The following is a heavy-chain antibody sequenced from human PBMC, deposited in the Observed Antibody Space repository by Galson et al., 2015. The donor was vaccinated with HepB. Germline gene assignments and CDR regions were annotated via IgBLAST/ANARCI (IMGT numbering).Heavy chain of an antibody. CDR1: GYSFISYG. V-gene: IGHV1-18*01. CDR3: ARSTVTTNSDWFDP. Sequence: SVKVSCKASGYSFISYGISWVRRAPGQGLEWMGLINTDSGNTKYAQKLQGRVTMTTDTSTSTVYMELWNLRSDDTAVYYCARSTVTTNSDWFDPWGQGTLVTVSS. D-gene: IGHD4-11*01. CDR2: INTDSGNT. J-gene: IGHJ5*02.